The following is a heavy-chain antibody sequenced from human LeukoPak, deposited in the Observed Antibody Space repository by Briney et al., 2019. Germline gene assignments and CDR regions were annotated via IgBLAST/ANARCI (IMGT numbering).Heavy chain of an antibody. CDR1: GLIVSSNY. CDR3: ARALNGFDI. J-gene: IGHJ3*02. CDR2: IYSGSNI. Sequence: GGSLRLSCAASGLIVSSNYMTWVRQAPGKGLEWVSVIYSGSNIYYADSVKGRFTISRDNSRNTLYLQMNSLRAEDTAVYYCARALNGFDIWGPGTLVTVSS. V-gene: IGHV3-53*01.